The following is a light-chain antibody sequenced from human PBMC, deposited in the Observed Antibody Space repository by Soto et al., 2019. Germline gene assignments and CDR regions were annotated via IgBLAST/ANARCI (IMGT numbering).Light chain of an antibody. Sequence: LTQPPSVSVAPGKTARITCGGNNIGSKSVHWYQQKPGQAPVLVIYYDSDRPSGIPERFSGSNSGNTATLTISRVEAGDEADYYCQVWDSSSDHPQFGGGTKLTVL. CDR3: QVWDSSSDHPQ. J-gene: IGLJ2*01. V-gene: IGLV3-21*04. CDR1: NIGSKS. CDR2: YDS.